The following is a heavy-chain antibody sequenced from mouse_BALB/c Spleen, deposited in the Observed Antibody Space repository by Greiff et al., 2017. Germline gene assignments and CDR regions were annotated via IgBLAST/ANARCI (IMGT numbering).Heavy chain of an antibody. J-gene: IGHJ4*01. CDR3: GGGGAMDY. CDR2: IDPANGNT. V-gene: IGHV14-3*02. Sequence: EVKLQESGAELVKPGASVKLSCTASGFNIKDTYMHWVKQRPEQGLEWIGRIDPANGNTKYDPKFQGKATISADTSSNTAYLQLSSLTSEDTAVYCCGGGGAMDYWGQGTSVTVSS. CDR1: GFNIKDTY.